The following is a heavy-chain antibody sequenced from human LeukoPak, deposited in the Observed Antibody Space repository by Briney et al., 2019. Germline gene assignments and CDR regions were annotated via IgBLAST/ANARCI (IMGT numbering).Heavy chain of an antibody. Sequence: KPGGSLRLSCAASGFTFSSYSMNWVRQAPGKGLEWVSSISSSSSYIYYAVSVKGRFTISRDNAKNSLYLQMNSLRAEDTAVYYCARMPEASGLDYWGQGTLVTVSS. CDR1: GFTFSSYS. CDR2: ISSSSSYI. D-gene: IGHD1-14*01. V-gene: IGHV3-21*01. J-gene: IGHJ4*02. CDR3: ARMPEASGLDY.